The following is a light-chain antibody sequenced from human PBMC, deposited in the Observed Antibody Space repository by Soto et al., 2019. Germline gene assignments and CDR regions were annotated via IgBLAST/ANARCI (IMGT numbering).Light chain of an antibody. V-gene: IGKV3-20*01. CDR3: QQYGSSGT. CDR1: QSVSNNY. Sequence: EIVLTQSPGTLSLSPGERATLSCRASQSVSNNYLAWYQHKPGQAPRLLIYGASNRATGIPDRFSGSGSVTDFTLTISRLEPEDCAVYYCQQYGSSGTFGQGTKVDIK. J-gene: IGKJ1*01. CDR2: GAS.